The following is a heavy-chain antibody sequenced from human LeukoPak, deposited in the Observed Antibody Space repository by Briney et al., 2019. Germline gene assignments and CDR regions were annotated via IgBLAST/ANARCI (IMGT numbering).Heavy chain of an antibody. Sequence: SETLSLTCGVYGGSLSGYYWSWIRQPPGKGLEWIGEINRSGSTNYNPSLKSRVTMSVDTSKNQFSLNLSSVTAADTAVYYCARLMYSGYEGLDYYFNYIDVWGRGTTVTISS. CDR1: GGSLSGYY. CDR2: INRSGST. CDR3: ARLMYSGYEGLDYYFNYIDV. V-gene: IGHV4-34*01. J-gene: IGHJ6*03. D-gene: IGHD5-12*01.